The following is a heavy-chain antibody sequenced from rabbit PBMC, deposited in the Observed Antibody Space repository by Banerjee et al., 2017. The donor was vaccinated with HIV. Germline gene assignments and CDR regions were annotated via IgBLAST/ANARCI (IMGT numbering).Heavy chain of an antibody. V-gene: IGHV1S45*01. CDR1: GFSFSNKYV. J-gene: IGHJ6*01. CDR2: IAAGSSGST. D-gene: IGHD4-1*01. Sequence: QEQLEESGGDLVKPEGSLTLTCTASGFSFSNKYVMCWVRQAPGKGLEWIACIAAGSSGSTYYASWAKGRFTISKTSSTTVTLQMTSLTAADTATYLCARDLAGVIGWNFGLWGQGTLVTVS. CDR3: ARDLAGVIGWNFGL.